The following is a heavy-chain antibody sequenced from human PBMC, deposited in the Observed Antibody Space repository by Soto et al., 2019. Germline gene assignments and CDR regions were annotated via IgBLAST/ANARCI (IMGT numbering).Heavy chain of an antibody. CDR3: ARGGDSGYDSNWFDP. CDR2: IYYSGST. V-gene: IGHV4-30-4*01. D-gene: IGHD5-12*01. J-gene: IGHJ5*02. CDR1: GGSISSGDYY. Sequence: SETLSLTCTVSGGSISSGDYYWSWIRQPPGKGLEWIGYIYYSGSTYYNPSLKSRVTISVDTSKNQFSLKLSSVTAADTAVYYCARGGDSGYDSNWFDPWGQGTLVTVS.